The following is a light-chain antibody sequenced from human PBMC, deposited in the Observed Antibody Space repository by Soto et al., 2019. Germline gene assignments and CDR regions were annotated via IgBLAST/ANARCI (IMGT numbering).Light chain of an antibody. J-gene: IGKJ1*01. CDR1: QSVSSN. Sequence: IVMTQSPATLSVSPGERATLSCRASQSVSSNLAWYQQKPGQAPRLLIYGASTRATGIPARFSGSGSGTDFTLTISSLEPEDSAVYYCHQRQSWPRTFGQGTKVDIK. CDR2: GAS. CDR3: HQRQSWPRT. V-gene: IGKV3-15*01.